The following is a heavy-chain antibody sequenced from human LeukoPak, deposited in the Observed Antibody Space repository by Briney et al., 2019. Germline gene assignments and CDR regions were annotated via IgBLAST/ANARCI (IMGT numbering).Heavy chain of an antibody. J-gene: IGHJ4*02. D-gene: IGHD3/OR15-3a*01. CDR3: ARWTTTYLDY. CDR2: VNPSGDST. V-gene: IGHV1-46*01. CDR1: GYTFTSYY. Sequence: ASVKVSCNASGYTFTSYYMHWVRQAPGQGLEWMGIVNPSGDSTNYAQKFQGRVTMTRDTSTSTVYMELSSLRSEDTAVYYCARWTTTYLDYWGQGTLVTVSS.